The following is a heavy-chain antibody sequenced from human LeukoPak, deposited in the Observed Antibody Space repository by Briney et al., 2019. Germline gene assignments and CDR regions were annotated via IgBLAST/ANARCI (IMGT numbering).Heavy chain of an antibody. CDR1: GFTFSSYV. D-gene: IGHD3-3*01. CDR2: ISSSGSTI. Sequence: GGSLRLSCAASGFTFSSYVMSWVRQAPGKGLEWVSYISSSGSTIYYADSVKGRFTISRDNAKNSLYLQMNSLRAEDTAVYYCARTRYDFWSGYPNYFDYWGQGTLVTVSS. V-gene: IGHV3-48*04. J-gene: IGHJ4*02. CDR3: ARTRYDFWSGYPNYFDY.